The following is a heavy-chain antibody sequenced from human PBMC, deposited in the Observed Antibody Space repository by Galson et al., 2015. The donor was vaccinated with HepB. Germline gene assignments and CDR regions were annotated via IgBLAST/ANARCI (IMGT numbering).Heavy chain of an antibody. D-gene: IGHD5-18*01. CDR3: ANDGYSSGYLFC. V-gene: IGHV3-21*05. CDR2: ISSSNSYI. CDR1: GFTFSTHG. J-gene: IGHJ4*02. Sequence: SLRLSCAASGFTFSTHGINWVRQAPGKGLEWMSYISSSNSYIYYAHLVKGRFTISKDNSKNSLYMEMRSLRSEYTAVYYCANDGYSSGYLFCWGQGTLVTVSS.